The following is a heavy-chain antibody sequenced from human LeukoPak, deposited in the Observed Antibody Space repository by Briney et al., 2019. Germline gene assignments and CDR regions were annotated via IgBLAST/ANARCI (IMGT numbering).Heavy chain of an antibody. J-gene: IGHJ4*02. CDR2: VDPSDSYT. CDR3: ARLEGLSDDY. D-gene: IGHD1-1*01. V-gene: IGHV5-10-1*01. CDR1: GYSFTNHW. Sequence: GGSLKISCKASGYSFTNHWITWVRQMPGKGLEWMGRVDPSDSYTNYSPSFQGHVTISTDKSISTAYLQWSSLKASDTAMYYCARLEGLSDDYWGLGTLVIVSS.